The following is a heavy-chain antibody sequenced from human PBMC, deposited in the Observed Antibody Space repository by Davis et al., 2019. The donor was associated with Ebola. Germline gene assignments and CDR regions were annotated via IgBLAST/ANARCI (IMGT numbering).Heavy chain of an antibody. Sequence: GESLKISCAASGFTFSSYAMHWVRQAPGKGLEWVAVISYDGSNKYYADSAKGRFTISRDNSKNTLYLQMNSLRAEDTAVYYCATLANGDPLPLDYWGQGTLVTVSS. CDR1: GFTFSSYA. V-gene: IGHV3-30*04. D-gene: IGHD3-10*01. CDR2: ISYDGSNK. CDR3: ATLANGDPLPLDY. J-gene: IGHJ4*02.